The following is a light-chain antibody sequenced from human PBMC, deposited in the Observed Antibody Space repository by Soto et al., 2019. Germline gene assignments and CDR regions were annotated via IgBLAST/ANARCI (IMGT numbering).Light chain of an antibody. V-gene: IGLV2-14*01. CDR1: SSDVGGYNY. J-gene: IGLJ3*02. Sequence: ALTQPASVSGSPGQSITISCTGTSSDVGGYNYVSWYQQHPGKAPKLMIYEVSNRPSGVSNRFSGSKSGNTASLTISGLQAEDEADYYCSSYTTISTLEVFGGGTKVTVL. CDR2: EVS. CDR3: SSYTTISTLEV.